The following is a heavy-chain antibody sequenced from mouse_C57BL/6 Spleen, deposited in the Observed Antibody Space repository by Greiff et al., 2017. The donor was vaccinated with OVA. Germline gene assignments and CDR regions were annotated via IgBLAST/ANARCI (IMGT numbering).Heavy chain of an antibody. Sequence: ESGPGLVKPSQSLSLTCSVTGYSITSGYYWNWIRQFPGNKLEWMGYISYDGSNNYNPSLKNRISITRDTSKNQFVLKLNAVTTEDTATYYCARGDYDGYWYFDVWGTGTTVTVSS. J-gene: IGHJ1*03. V-gene: IGHV3-6*01. CDR1: GYSITSGYY. D-gene: IGHD2-4*01. CDR3: ARGDYDGYWYFDV. CDR2: ISYDGSN.